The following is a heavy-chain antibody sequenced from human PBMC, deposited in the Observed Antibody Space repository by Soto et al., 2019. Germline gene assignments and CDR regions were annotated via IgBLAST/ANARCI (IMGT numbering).Heavy chain of an antibody. D-gene: IGHD2-15*01. V-gene: IGHV3-23*01. Sequence: GGSLRLSCAASGFTFSSYAMSWVRQAPGKGLEWVSAISGSGGSTYYADSVKGRFTISRDNSKNTLYLQMNSLRAEDTVVYYCAKDRRKYCSGGSCYGSDYWGQGTLVTVSS. CDR1: GFTFSSYA. CDR3: AKDRRKYCSGGSCYGSDY. CDR2: ISGSGGST. J-gene: IGHJ4*02.